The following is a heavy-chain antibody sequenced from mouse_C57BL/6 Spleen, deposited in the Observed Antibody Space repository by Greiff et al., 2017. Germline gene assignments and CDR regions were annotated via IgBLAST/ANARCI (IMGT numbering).Heavy chain of an antibody. Sequence: VQLQQPGAELVKPGASVKLSCTASGFNITDYYMPWVKQRPEQGLEWIGGIDPESGDTKYAPKFQGKATITADTSSSTAYLQLSSLTSEDSAVYYCAGGSRRYGFAYWGQGTLVTVSA. CDR2: IDPESGDT. CDR1: GFNITDYY. D-gene: IGHD1-1*01. J-gene: IGHJ3*01. CDR3: AGGSRRYGFAY. V-gene: IGHV14-2*01.